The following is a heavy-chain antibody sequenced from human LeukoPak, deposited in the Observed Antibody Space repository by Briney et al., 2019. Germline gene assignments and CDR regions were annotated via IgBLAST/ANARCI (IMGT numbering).Heavy chain of an antibody. J-gene: IGHJ5*02. D-gene: IGHD4-11*01. Sequence: GGSLRLSCAASGLTFSTYSMSWVRQAPGKGLEWVSVISGTGLTTYYADSVKGRFTISRDNSKNTLYLQMNSLRAEDTAVYYCAKCPQYSNYVNWFDPWGQGTLVTVSS. CDR2: ISGTGLTT. V-gene: IGHV3-23*01. CDR3: AKCPQYSNYVNWFDP. CDR1: GLTFSTYS.